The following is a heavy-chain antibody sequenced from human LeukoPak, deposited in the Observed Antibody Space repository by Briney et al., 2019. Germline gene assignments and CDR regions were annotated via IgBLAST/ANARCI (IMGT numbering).Heavy chain of an antibody. CDR1: GFTFSDYY. V-gene: IGHV3-11*01. CDR3: ARELMIVDYFDC. CDR2: ISSSGSTI. J-gene: IGHJ4*02. Sequence: GRSLRLSCPASGFTFSDYYVSWIRQAPRKVLEWVSYISSSGSTIYYADSVKGRFTISRDNAKNSLYLQMNSLRAEDTAVYYCARELMIVDYFDCWGQGTLVTVSS. D-gene: IGHD3-22*01.